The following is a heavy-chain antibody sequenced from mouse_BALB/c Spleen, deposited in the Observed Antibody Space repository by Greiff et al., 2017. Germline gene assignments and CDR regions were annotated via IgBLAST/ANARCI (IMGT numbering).Heavy chain of an antibody. CDR1: GDSITSGY. CDR2: ISYSGST. Sequence: DVKLEESGPSLVKPSQTLSLTCSVTGDSITSGYWNWIRKFPGNKLEYMGYISYSGSTYYNPSLKSRISITRDTSKNQYYLQLNSVTTEDTATYYCARSLGNYVGYFDYWGQGTTLTVSS. D-gene: IGHD2-1*01. CDR3: ARSLGNYVGYFDY. V-gene: IGHV3-8*02. J-gene: IGHJ2*01.